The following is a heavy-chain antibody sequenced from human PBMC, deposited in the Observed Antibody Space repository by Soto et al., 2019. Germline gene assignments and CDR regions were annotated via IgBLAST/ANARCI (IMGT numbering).Heavy chain of an antibody. D-gene: IGHD3-22*01. CDR1: GYTFTSYG. V-gene: IGHV1-18*01. Sequence: ASVKVSCKASGYTFTSYGINWVRQAPGQGLEWLGWISAYDGYTNYAQILQGRVSMTTDTSTKTAYMELRSLRSDDTAMYYCARGGFYDSSGARNYYYYGMNGWGQGTTVTVSS. J-gene: IGHJ6*02. CDR2: ISAYDGYT. CDR3: ARGGFYDSSGARNYYYYGMNG.